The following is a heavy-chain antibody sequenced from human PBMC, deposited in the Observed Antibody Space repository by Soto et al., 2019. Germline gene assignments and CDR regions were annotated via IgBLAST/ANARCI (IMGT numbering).Heavy chain of an antibody. CDR1: GGSISSYF. CDR2: FYYRGST. D-gene: IGHD2-15*01. V-gene: IGHV4-59*08. CDR3: ARQCRGVTCHWFVP. Sequence: PSETLSLTCNVSGGSISSYFWTWIRQPPGKGLEWIGFFYYRGSTYYNPSLKSRVTISVDTSKNQFSLTLTSVTAADTAVYYCARQCRGVTCHWFVPWGQGTLVTVSS. J-gene: IGHJ5*02.